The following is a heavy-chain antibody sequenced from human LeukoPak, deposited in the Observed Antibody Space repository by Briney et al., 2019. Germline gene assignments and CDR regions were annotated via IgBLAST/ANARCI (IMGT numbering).Heavy chain of an antibody. J-gene: IGHJ5*02. D-gene: IGHD6-13*01. Sequence: GESLKISCQGFGYSFTSYWIGWVRQMPGKGIEWMGVIYPGDSRIRYNPSFQGQGTISVDKSISTAYLQWVSLKASDTAMYYCACRDLTSTWSFPWGQGTLVTVSS. V-gene: IGHV5-51*01. CDR2: IYPGDSRI. CDR1: GYSFTSYW. CDR3: ACRDLTSTWSFP.